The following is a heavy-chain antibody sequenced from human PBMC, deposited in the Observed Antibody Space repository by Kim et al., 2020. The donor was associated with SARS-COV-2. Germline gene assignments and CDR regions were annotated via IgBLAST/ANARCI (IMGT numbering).Heavy chain of an antibody. CDR2: IYYSGSN. J-gene: IGHJ1*01. D-gene: IGHD3-22*01. CDR3: AGGGTYYYDSSGYNYFQH. CDR1: GGSISSGGYY. V-gene: IGHV4-31*03. Sequence: SETLSLTCTVSGGSISSGGYYWSWIRQHPGKGLEWIGYIYYSGSNYYNPSRKSRVTISVDTSKNQFSLKLSSVTAADTAVYYCAGGGTYYYDSSGYNYFQHWGQGTLVTVSS.